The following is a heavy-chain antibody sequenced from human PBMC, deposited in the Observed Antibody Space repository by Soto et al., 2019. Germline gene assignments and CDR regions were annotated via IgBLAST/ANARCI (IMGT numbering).Heavy chain of an antibody. V-gene: IGHV4-4*07. CDR3: ARENDYVWGSYRPLKSHGMDV. D-gene: IGHD3-16*02. CDR2: IFSSGST. Sequence: SETLSLTCTVSGGSINTFYWSWVRQPAGKGLEWIGRIFSSGSTSFNPSLESRVAMSVDTSKNHFSLNLSSVTAADMAVYYCARENDYVWGSYRPLKSHGMDVWGQGTTVTVSS. CDR1: GGSINTFY. J-gene: IGHJ6*02.